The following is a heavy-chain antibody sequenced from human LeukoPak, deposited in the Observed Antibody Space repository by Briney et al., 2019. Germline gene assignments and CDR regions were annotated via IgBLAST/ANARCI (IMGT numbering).Heavy chain of an antibody. V-gene: IGHV4-4*07. CDR1: GGSISSYY. CDR2: IYTSGGT. Sequence: SETLSLTCTVSGGSISSYYWSWIRQPAGKGLEWIGRIYTSGGTNYNPSLKSRVTISVDTSKNQFSLKLSSVTATDTAVYYCARTHPDYYYYYMDVWGKGTTVTVSS. CDR3: ARTHPDYYYYYMDV. J-gene: IGHJ6*03.